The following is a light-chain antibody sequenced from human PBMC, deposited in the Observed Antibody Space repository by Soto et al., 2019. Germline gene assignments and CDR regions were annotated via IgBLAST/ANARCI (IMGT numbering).Light chain of an antibody. Sequence: IQVTQSPSSLSASVGDRVTISCRASQGIHNYLAWYQHKPGKVPRLLIYAASALQSGVPSRFSANGSGTDFTLTISSLQPEDIGTYYCQKYNGAPWTFGQGTKVEIK. J-gene: IGKJ1*01. CDR3: QKYNGAPWT. CDR2: AAS. V-gene: IGKV1-27*01. CDR1: QGIHNY.